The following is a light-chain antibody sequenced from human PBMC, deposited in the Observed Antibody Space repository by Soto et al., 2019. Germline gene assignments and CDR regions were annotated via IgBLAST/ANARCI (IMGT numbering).Light chain of an antibody. J-gene: IGLJ1*01. CDR2: DVS. Sequence: QSALTQPRSVSGSPGQSVTISCTGTSSDVGGYNFVSWYQQHPGKAPKLMIYDVSQRPSGVPDRFSGSKSGNTASLTISGLQAEDEADYYCCSYAGTYGVFGTGTKVTVL. CDR1: SSDVGGYNF. V-gene: IGLV2-11*01. CDR3: CSYAGTYGV.